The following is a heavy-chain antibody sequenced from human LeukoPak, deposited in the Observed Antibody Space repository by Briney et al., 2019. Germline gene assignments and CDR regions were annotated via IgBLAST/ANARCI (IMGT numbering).Heavy chain of an antibody. Sequence: PGGSLRLSCAASGFTFSSYSMNWVRQAPGKGLEWVSYISSSSSSTIYYADSVKGRFTISRDNAKNSLYLQMNSLRAEDTAVYYCAFLGGSSGYYYHWGQGTLVTVSS. CDR1: GFTFSSYS. J-gene: IGHJ5*02. V-gene: IGHV3-48*04. CDR2: ISSSSSSTI. D-gene: IGHD3-22*01. CDR3: AFLGGSSGYYYH.